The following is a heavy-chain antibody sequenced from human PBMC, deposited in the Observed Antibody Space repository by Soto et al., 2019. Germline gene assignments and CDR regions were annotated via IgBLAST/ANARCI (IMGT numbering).Heavy chain of an antibody. CDR3: ARASVGARFTDY. CDR2: INHSGST. V-gene: IGHV4-34*01. J-gene: IGHJ4*02. Sequence: SETLSLTCAVYGGSFSGYYWSWIRQPPGKGLEWIGEINHSGSTNYNPSLKSRVTISVDTSKNQFSLKLSSVTAADTAVYYCARASVGARFTDYWGQGTLVTVPQ. CDR1: GGSFSGYY. D-gene: IGHD1-26*01.